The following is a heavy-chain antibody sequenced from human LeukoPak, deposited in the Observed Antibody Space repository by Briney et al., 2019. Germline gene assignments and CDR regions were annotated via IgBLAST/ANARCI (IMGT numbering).Heavy chain of an antibody. D-gene: IGHD3-10*01. J-gene: IGHJ4*02. CDR3: AKAFKSAYDYGSTDS. Sequence: GGSLRLSCAASGFTFTSYAMSWVRQAPGKGLEWVSTISKSGGITYYADSVKGRFTISRDNSKNTLYLQMDSPGVEDTAVYYCAKAFKSAYDYGSTDSWGQGTLVTVSS. CDR1: GFTFTSYA. V-gene: IGHV3-23*01. CDR2: ISKSGGIT.